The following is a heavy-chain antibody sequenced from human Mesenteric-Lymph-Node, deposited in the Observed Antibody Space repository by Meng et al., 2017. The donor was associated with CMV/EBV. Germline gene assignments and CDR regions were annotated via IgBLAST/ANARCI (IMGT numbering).Heavy chain of an antibody. CDR3: ARREYSGTYQYYYAMDV. D-gene: IGHD1-26*01. CDR2: INPNSGDT. Sequence: AAVKVSCKASGYTFSGYYIHWVRQAPGQGFEWMGWINPNSGDTSYAQQFQGRVAMTRDTSISTAYMELTRLRSDDTAVYYCARREYSGTYQYYYAMDVWGQGTTVTVSS. J-gene: IGHJ6*02. CDR1: GYTFSGYY. V-gene: IGHV1-2*02.